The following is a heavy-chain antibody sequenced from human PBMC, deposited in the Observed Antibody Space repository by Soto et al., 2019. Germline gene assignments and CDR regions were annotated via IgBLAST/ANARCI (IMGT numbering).Heavy chain of an antibody. CDR2: ISGFNGNT. J-gene: IGHJ4*02. D-gene: IGHD2-2*01. V-gene: IGHV1-18*01. CDR3: AREILPAAPREFDY. Sequence: ASVKVSCKASGYTFTIYGITCVLQSPGQGLDGMGWISGFNGNTNYAQKLQGRVSMTTDTSTSTAYMELRSLGSDDTAVYYCAREILPAAPREFDYWGQGTLVTSPQ. CDR1: GYTFTIYG.